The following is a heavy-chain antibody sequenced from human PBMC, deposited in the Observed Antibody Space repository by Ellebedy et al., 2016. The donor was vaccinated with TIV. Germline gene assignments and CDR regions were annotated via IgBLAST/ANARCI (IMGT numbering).Heavy chain of an antibody. CDR1: GFIFSNHW. Sequence: HTGGSLRLSCAASGFIFSNHWMGWVRQVPGKGLVWVSGINSNGNNTRYADSVKGRFTISRDDAKNTVYLPMSSLRAEDTALYYCARVAFRGWVFDPWGQGVLVTVSS. CDR3: ARVAFRGWVFDP. D-gene: IGHD3-10*01. V-gene: IGHV3-74*01. CDR2: INSNGNNT. J-gene: IGHJ5*02.